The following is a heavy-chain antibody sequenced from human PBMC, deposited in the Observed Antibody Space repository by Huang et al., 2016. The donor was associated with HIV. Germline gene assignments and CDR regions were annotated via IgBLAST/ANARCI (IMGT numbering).Heavy chain of an antibody. D-gene: IGHD3-10*01. V-gene: IGHV4-34*02. Sequence: QVQLKQWGAGLLKPSETLSLTCAVYGGAFRGSSWTWIRQFPEKGLEWIGDINNNGKIIYNTSLSARVTISTDTSKNHFSLHLTSVTAADTALYYCARGFNYYASDNLGVYYFDSWGLGTLVTVSP. CDR3: ARGFNYYASDNLGVYYFDS. J-gene: IGHJ4*02. CDR2: INNNGKI. CDR1: GGAFRGSS.